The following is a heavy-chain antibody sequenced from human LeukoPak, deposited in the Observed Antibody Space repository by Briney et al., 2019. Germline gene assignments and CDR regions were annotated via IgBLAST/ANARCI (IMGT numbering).Heavy chain of an antibody. CDR1: GFTFSTYW. Sequence: GRSLRLSCAASGFTFSTYWMSWVRQAPGKGLEWVSVIYSGGSTYYADSVKGRFTISRDNSKNTLYLQMNSLRAEDTAVYYCARIGTGSLVSWFDPWGQGTLVPSPQ. CDR2: IYSGGST. V-gene: IGHV3-66*01. CDR3: ARIGTGSLVSWFDP. D-gene: IGHD2-21*01. J-gene: IGHJ5*02.